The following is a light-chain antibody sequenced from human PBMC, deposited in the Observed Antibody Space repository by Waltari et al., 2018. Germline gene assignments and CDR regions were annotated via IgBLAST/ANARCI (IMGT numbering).Light chain of an antibody. CDR1: QRISSY. Sequence: DIQMTQSPSPLSASVGDRVTTTCRASQRISSYLNWYQQKPGKAPKLLIYAASSLQSGVPSRFSGSGSGTDFTLTISSLQPEDFATYYCQQSYSTPRTFGQGTKVEIK. J-gene: IGKJ1*01. CDR3: QQSYSTPRT. CDR2: AAS. V-gene: IGKV1-39*01.